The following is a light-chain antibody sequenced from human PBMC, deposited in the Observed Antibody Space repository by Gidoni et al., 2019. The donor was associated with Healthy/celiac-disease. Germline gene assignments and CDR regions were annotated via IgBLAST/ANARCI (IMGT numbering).Light chain of an antibody. CDR2: TNS. CDR3: QSAYSSCTYPRV. Sequence: SYELTQPPSVSVSQGQTARITCSGDALPKQYAYWYQQKPGQAPVLVIYTNSERPSGIPERFSGSSSGTTVTFTISGVQAEDAADYYCQSAYSSCTYPRVFGGGTKLTVL. V-gene: IGLV3-25*03. J-gene: IGLJ2*01. CDR1: ALPKQY.